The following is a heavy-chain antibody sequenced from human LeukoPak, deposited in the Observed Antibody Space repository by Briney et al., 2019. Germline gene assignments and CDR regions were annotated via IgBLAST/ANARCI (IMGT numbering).Heavy chain of an antibody. CDR3: ARDPYGSNPVHFDY. CDR1: GGSISSGDYS. CDR2: IYYSGST. J-gene: IGHJ4*02. D-gene: IGHD4-23*01. Sequence: SETLSLTCTVSGGSISSGDYSWSWIRQPPGKGLEWIGYIYYSGSTYYNPSLKSRVTISVDTSKNQFSLKLSSVTAADTAVYYCARDPYGSNPVHFDYWGQGTLVTVSS. V-gene: IGHV4-30-4*01.